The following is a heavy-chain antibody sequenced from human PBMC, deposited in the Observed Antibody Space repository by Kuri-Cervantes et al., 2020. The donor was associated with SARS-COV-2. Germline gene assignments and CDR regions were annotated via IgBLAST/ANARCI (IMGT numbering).Heavy chain of an antibody. J-gene: IGHJ6*02. CDR2: ISGSGGST. Sequence: RTLSLTCAASGFTFSSYAMSWVRQAPGKGLEWVSAISGSGGSTYYADSVKGRFTISRDNSKNTLYLQMNSPRAEDTAVYYCAREKYGMDVWGQGTTVTVSS. V-gene: IGHV3-23*01. CDR3: AREKYGMDV. CDR1: GFTFSSYA.